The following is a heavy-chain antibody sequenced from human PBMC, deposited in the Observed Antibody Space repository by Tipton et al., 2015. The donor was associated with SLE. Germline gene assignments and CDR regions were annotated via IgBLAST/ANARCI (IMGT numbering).Heavy chain of an antibody. CDR3: ARAFSAMVRGDKWGSFDI. J-gene: IGHJ3*02. V-gene: IGHV4-38-2*02. D-gene: IGHD3-10*01. Sequence: TLSLTCTVSGYSISSGYYWGWIRQPPGKGLEWIGSIYHSGSTYYNPSLKSRVTISGDTSKNQFSLKLSSVTAADTAVYYCARAFSAMVRGDKWGSFDIWGQGTMVTVSS. CDR2: IYHSGST. CDR1: GYSISSGYY.